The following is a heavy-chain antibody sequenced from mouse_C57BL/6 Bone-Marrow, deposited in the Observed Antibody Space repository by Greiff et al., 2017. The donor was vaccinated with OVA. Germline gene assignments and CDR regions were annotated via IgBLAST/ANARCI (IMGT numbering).Heavy chain of an antibody. J-gene: IGHJ1*03. V-gene: IGHV5-15*01. CDR3: ARSTVGNWYFDV. Sequence: EVQRVESGGGLVQPGGSLKLSCAASGFTFSDYGMAWVRQAPRKGPEWVAFISNLAYSIYYADTVTGRFTISRENAKNTLYLEMSSLRSEDTAMYYCARSTVGNWYFDVWGTGTTVTVSS. D-gene: IGHD1-1*01. CDR1: GFTFSDYG. CDR2: ISNLAYSI.